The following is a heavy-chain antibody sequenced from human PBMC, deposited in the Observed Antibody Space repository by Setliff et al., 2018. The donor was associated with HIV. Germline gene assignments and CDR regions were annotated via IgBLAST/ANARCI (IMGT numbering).Heavy chain of an antibody. CDR1: GDSIDDFY. CDR3: ARRKLSKGGAFDY. J-gene: IGHJ4*02. Sequence: KPSDLSLTCTVSGDSIDDFYWSWIRQPPGQGLEWIGYIFSNVTTNYSPSLKSRVTMSIDRSKSQFLLNLTSVNASDTAIYYCARRKLSKGGAFDYWGQGALVTVSS. V-gene: IGHV4-4*09. CDR2: IFSNVTT. D-gene: IGHD1-1*01.